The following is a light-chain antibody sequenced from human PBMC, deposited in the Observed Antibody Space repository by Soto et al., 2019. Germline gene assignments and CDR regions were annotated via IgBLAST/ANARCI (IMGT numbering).Light chain of an antibody. CDR1: TGAVTSGHY. J-gene: IGLJ2*01. CDR2: STT. Sequence: QAVVTQEPSLTVSPGGTVTLTSGSSTGAVTSGHYPYWFQQKPGQAPRTLIYSTTNKHSWTPARFSGSLLGDNAALTLSGAQHEDEADYYCLLSYSGVGGVFGGGTKVTVL. CDR3: LLSYSGVGGV. V-gene: IGLV7-46*01.